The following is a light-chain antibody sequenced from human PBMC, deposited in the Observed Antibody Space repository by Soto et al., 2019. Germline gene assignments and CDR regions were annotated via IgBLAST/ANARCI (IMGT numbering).Light chain of an antibody. CDR3: QQYGSSPWT. CDR1: QSVSSN. Sequence: EIVMTQSPATLSVSPGERATLSCRASQSVSSNLAWYQHKPGQAPRLLIYDASNRATGIPARFSGSGSGTDFTLTISRLEPEDFAVYHCQQYGSSPWTFGQGTKVDIK. J-gene: IGKJ1*01. CDR2: DAS. V-gene: IGKV3-20*01.